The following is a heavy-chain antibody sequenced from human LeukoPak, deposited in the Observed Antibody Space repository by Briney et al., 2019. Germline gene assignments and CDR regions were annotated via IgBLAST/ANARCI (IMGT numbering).Heavy chain of an antibody. V-gene: IGHV4-30-2*01. CDR1: GGSISSGGHY. D-gene: IGHD5-24*01. J-gene: IGHJ4*02. CDR3: ARRDGPFDY. CDR2: IYHTGVT. Sequence: SETLSLTCTVSGGSISSGGHYWSWLRHPPGKGLEWIGYIYHTGVTYFNPSLKSQVTISVDTSKNQFSLKLSSVTAADTAVYYCARRDGPFDYWGQGTLVTVSS.